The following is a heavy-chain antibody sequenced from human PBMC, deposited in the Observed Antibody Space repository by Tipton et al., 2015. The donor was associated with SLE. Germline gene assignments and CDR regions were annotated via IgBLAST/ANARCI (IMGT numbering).Heavy chain of an antibody. D-gene: IGHD3-10*01. CDR3: ARQGHYSGSGTYSYYFDY. CDR2: VYYNGAT. V-gene: IGHV4-39*01. CDR1: GGSISTTSYY. Sequence: TLSLTCTVSGGSISTTSYYWSWIRQPPGKGLEWIGTVYYNGATQYNPSPKSRVTISVDTSKNQFSLKLSSVTAADTAVYYCARQGHYSGSGTYSYYFDYWGQGTLVTVSS. J-gene: IGHJ4*02.